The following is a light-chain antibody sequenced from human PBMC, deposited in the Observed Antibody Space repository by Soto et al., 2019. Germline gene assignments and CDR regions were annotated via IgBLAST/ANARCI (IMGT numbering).Light chain of an antibody. Sequence: EIVLTQSPGTLSLSPGERATLSCRASQSVSSNYLAWYQQKPGQTPRLLIYGASSRATVIPDRLSGSGSGTDFTLTISRLEPEDFAVYYCQQYGSSPYTFGQGTKLEIK. CDR1: QSVSSNY. V-gene: IGKV3-20*01. CDR2: GAS. J-gene: IGKJ2*01. CDR3: QQYGSSPYT.